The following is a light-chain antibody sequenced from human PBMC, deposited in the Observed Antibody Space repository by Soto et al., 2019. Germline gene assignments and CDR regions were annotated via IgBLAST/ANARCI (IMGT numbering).Light chain of an antibody. Sequence: VLTQSPATLSLSPGERATLSCRASENVRTFVDWYQQKPGQAPRLLIYGASNRATDIPARFSGSGSGTDFTLTISNLEPVDFAVYYSQRHRHLHPRTVCQGPKVDIK. V-gene: IGKV3-11*01. CDR2: GAS. CDR3: QRHRHLHPRT. J-gene: IGKJ1*01. CDR1: ENVRTF.